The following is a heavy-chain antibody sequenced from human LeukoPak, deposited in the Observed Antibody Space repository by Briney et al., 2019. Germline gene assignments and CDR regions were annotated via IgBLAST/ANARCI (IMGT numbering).Heavy chain of an antibody. D-gene: IGHD6-19*01. J-gene: IGHJ4*02. V-gene: IGHV1-46*01. CDR3: ASKGSGWYFGY. Sequence: ASVKVSCKASGGTFSSYAISWVRQAPGQGLEWMGIINPSGGSTSYAQKFQGRVTMTRDTSTSTVYMELSSLRSEDTAVYYCASKGSGWYFGYWGQGTLVTVSS. CDR2: INPSGGST. CDR1: GGTFSSYA.